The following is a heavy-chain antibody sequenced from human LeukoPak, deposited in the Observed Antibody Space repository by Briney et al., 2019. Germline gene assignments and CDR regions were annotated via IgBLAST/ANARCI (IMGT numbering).Heavy chain of an antibody. D-gene: IGHD3/OR15-3a*01. V-gene: IGHV4-4*02. J-gene: IGHJ5*02. CDR1: GGSISSSNW. CDR2: IYHSGST. Sequence: SETLSLTCAVSGGSISSSNWWSWVRQPPGKGLEWIGEIYHSGSTNYNPSLKSRVTISVDKSKNQFSLKLSSVTAADTAVYYCARDQGQSRFLDWSLSGGWFDPWGQGTLVTVSS. CDR3: ARDQGQSRFLDWSLSGGWFDP.